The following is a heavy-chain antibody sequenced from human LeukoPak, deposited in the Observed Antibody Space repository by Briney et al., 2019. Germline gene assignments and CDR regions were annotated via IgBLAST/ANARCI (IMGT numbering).Heavy chain of an antibody. CDR1: GFSLTDSF. J-gene: IGHJ4*02. Sequence: GGSLRLSCAASGFSLTDSFMAWVRQAPGKGLQWVAHMSRGGGTEEAASVKGRFTVSRDTSRNIFYLQMTSLRAEDTAMYYCARGRTLTTIFDYWGQGTLVTVSS. CDR2: MSRGGGT. D-gene: IGHD4-17*01. CDR3: ARGRTLTTIFDY. V-gene: IGHV3-53*01.